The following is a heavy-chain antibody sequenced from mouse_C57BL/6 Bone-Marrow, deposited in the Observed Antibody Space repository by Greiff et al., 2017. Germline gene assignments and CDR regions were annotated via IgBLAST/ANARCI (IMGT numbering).Heavy chain of an antibody. J-gene: IGHJ2*01. CDR1: GYTFTSYW. D-gene: IGHD6-5*01. V-gene: IGHV1-55*01. CDR2: IYPGSGST. CDR3: AGGEDYADN. Sequence: QVQLQQPGAELVKPGASVKMSCKASGYTFTSYWITWVKQRPGQGLEWIGDIYPGSGSTNYNEKFKSKATLTVDKSSSTAYMQLSSLTSEDAAVYYCAGGEDYADNWGQGTTLTVSS.